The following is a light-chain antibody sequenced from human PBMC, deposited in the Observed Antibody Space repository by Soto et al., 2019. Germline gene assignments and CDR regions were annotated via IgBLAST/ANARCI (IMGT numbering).Light chain of an antibody. CDR1: QSVLYSSNNKNY. V-gene: IGKV4-1*01. Sequence: DIVMTQSPDSLAVSLGERATINCKSSQSVLYSSNNKNYLAWYQQKPGQPPKLLIYWASTRESGVPDRFSGSGSGTDFTLTISSLQAEDVAVSYCQQYYSTPLGTFGQGTKLEIK. CDR3: QQYYSTPLGT. J-gene: IGKJ2*01. CDR2: WAS.